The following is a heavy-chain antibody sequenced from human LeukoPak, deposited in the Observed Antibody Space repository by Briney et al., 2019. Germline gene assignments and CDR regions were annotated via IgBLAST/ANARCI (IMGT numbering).Heavy chain of an antibody. J-gene: IGHJ4*02. CDR2: ISFSGGST. Sequence: GGSLRLSCAASGFTFNNYAMSWVRQAPGKGLEWVSTISFSGGSTYYADSVKGRFTISRDNSKNTLHLQMNSLRAEDTAIYYCAKEGFDYWGQGTLVTVSS. CDR3: AKEGFDY. V-gene: IGHV3-23*01. CDR1: GFTFNNYA.